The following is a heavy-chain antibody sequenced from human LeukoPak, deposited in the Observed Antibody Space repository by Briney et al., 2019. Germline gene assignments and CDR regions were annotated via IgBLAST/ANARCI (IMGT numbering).Heavy chain of an antibody. CDR1: GGSFSGYY. V-gene: IGHV4-34*01. CDR3: ARGSIPSAYYYDSSGYNFDY. J-gene: IGHJ4*02. D-gene: IGHD3-22*01. CDR2: INHSGST. Sequence: PSETLSLTCAVYGGSFSGYYWSWIRQPPGKGLEWIGEINHSGSTNYNPSLKSRVTISVGTSKNQFSLKLSSVTAADTAVYYCARGSIPSAYYYDSSGYNFDYWGQGTLVTVSS.